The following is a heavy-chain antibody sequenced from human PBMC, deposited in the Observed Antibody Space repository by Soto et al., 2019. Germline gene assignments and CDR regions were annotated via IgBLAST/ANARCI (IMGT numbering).Heavy chain of an antibody. CDR1: GGSVSSYY. D-gene: IGHD3-22*01. V-gene: IGHV4-59*02. CDR2: IYYTGTH. CDR3: ARDRDRHSSGLPSFDP. Sequence: SETLSLTCSVSGGSVSSYYWSWVRQPPGKRLEWIGYIYYTGTHDYNPSLRGRATISVDTSKDQFSLKLTSVTAADTAVYYCARDRDRHSSGLPSFDPWGQGILVTVSS. J-gene: IGHJ5*02.